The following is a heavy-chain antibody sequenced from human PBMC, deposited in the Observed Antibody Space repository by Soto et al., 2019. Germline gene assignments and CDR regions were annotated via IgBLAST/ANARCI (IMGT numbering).Heavy chain of an antibody. Sequence: QVQLQESGPGLVKPSQTLSLTCTVSGGSINSGDYSWTRLRQHSGKGLEWIGQIQHSGNTHYNPSVESRETLSVDESDEQSSLRPTSGTSADTAVYYCARGALVFIPRAGIKFFYCGMDVWGQGTTVTVSS. CDR2: IQHSGNT. CDR3: ARGALVFIPRAGIKFFYCGMDV. D-gene: IGHD6-13*01. V-gene: IGHV4-31*03. CDR1: GGSINSGDYS. J-gene: IGHJ6*02.